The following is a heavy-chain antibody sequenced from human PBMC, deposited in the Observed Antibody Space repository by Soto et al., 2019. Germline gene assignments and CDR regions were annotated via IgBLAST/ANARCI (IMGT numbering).Heavy chain of an antibody. J-gene: IGHJ3*02. Sequence: QVRDRGLGILGSSEALSLTCTVSGGSVSSGSYYWSWIRQPPGKGLEWIGYIYYSGSTNYNPSLKSRVTISVDTSKNQFSLKLSSVTAADTAVYYCASPRTSKSYYYDSSGSDHVDAFVIRGQGTMVTVSS. CDR1: GGSVSSGSYY. V-gene: IGHV4-61*01. CDR3: ASPRTSKSYYYDSSGSDHVDAFVI. D-gene: IGHD3-22*01. CDR2: IYYSGST.